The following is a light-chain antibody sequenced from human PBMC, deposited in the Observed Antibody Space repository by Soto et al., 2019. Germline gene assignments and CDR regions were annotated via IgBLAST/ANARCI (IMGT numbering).Light chain of an antibody. J-gene: IGKJ4*01. CDR2: GAS. CDR1: QSVNAAH. Sequence: IVLTQPPGTLSLSPGESATLSCRASQSVNAAHLAWYQQKPGQAPRLLLQGASTRATGIPDRFSGSGSGTDFTLTINSLQSEDFAVYYCQPYNNWPLTFGGGTKV. CDR3: QPYNNWPLT. V-gene: IGKV3D-15*01.